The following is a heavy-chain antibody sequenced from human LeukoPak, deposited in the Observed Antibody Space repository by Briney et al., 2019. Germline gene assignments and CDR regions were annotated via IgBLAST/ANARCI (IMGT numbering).Heavy chain of an antibody. CDR1: GGSFSGYY. CDR3: ARRGGNYHYYDSSGYRYFDY. D-gene: IGHD3-22*01. CDR2: INHSGST. J-gene: IGHJ4*02. Sequence: SGTLSLTCAVYGGSFSGYYWSWIRQPPGKGLEWIGEINHSGSTNYNPSLKSRVTISVDTSKNQFSLKLSSVTAADTAVYYCARRGGNYHYYDSSGYRYFDYWGQGTLVTVSS. V-gene: IGHV4-34*01.